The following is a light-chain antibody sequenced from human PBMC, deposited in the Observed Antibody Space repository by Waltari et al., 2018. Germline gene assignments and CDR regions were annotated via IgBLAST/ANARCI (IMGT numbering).Light chain of an antibody. CDR3: QHYVRLPAT. J-gene: IGKJ1*01. V-gene: IGKV3-20*01. Sequence: EIVLTQSPGTLSLSPGERATLSCRASQSVGRSLAWYQQIPGQAPRLLIYGASSRATGIPDRFSGSGSGTDFSLTISRLEPEDFAVYFCQHYVRLPATFGQGTKVVI. CDR2: GAS. CDR1: QSVGRS.